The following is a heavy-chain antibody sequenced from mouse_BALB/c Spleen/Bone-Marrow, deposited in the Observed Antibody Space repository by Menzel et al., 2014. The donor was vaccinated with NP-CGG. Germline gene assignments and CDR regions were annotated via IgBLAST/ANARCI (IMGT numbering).Heavy chain of an antibody. V-gene: IGHV5-6-5*01. CDR3: ARDGLVVGWGMDL. Sequence: EESGGRLVTPGTPLTLTCTVSGIDLSSYAMSWVRQAPGKGLEWIGIVGISDNTYYATWAKGRFTISRTSTTVDLKITSPTTEDTATYCCARDGLVVGWGMDLWGPGTLVTVSS. CDR2: VGISDNT. J-gene: IGHJ1*01. D-gene: IGHD1-1*01. CDR1: GIDLSSYA.